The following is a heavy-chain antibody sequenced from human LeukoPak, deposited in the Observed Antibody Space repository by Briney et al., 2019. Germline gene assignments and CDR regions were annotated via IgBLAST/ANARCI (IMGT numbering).Heavy chain of an antibody. CDR1: GGSISSYY. CDR2: IYYSGST. D-gene: IGHD3-3*01. J-gene: IGHJ3*02. CDR3: ARDRTIFGVAGYAFDI. V-gene: IGHV4-59*01. Sequence: PSETLSLTCTVSGGSISSYYGSWIRQPPGKGLEWIGYIYYSGSTNYNPSLKSRVTISVDTSKNQFPLKLSSVTAADTAVYYCARDRTIFGVAGYAFDIWGQGTMVTVSS.